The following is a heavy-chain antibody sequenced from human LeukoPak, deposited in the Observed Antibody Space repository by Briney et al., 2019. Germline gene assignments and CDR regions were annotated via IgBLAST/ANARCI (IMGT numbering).Heavy chain of an antibody. CDR1: GFPFGDYA. J-gene: IGHJ4*02. V-gene: IGHV3-49*03. Sequence: GGSLRLSCTTSGFPFGDYAMSWFRQAPGKGLEWVGFIRSKAYGGTTEYAASVKGRFTISRDDSKSIAYLQMNSLKAEDTAVYYCARDGEFYYDRSSYWGQGSLVTVSS. D-gene: IGHD3-22*01. CDR2: IRSKAYGGTT. CDR3: ARDGEFYYDRSSY.